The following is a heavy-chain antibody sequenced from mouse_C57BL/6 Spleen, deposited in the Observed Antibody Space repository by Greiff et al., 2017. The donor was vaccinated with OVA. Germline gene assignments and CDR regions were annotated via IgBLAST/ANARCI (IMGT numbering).Heavy chain of an antibody. J-gene: IGHJ1*03. D-gene: IGHD2-5*01. CDR1: GYTFTSYW. V-gene: IGHV1-72*01. CDR3: ARHYSNYDWYFDV. CDR2: IDPNSGGT. Sequence: QVQLKQPGAELVKPGASVKLSCKASGYTFTSYWMHWVKQRPGRGLEWIGRIDPNSGGTKYNEKFKSKATLTVDKPSSTAYMQLSSLTSEDSAVYYCARHYSNYDWYFDVWGTGTTVTVSS.